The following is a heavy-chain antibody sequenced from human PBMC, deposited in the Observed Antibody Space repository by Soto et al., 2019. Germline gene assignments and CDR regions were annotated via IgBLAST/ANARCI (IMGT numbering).Heavy chain of an antibody. CDR3: ARDRTYFRPAGANWFDL. D-gene: IGHD3-9*01. Sequence: ASVKVSCKTSGYSFARYGVSWVRQAPGQGLEWLGWISGFNGKTEYSQTLRDRVTLTTDTSTGTAYLELRRLKSDDTAIYYCARDRTYFRPAGANWFDLCGQ. CDR1: GYSFARYG. CDR2: ISGFNGKT. V-gene: IGHV1-18*01. J-gene: IGHJ5*02.